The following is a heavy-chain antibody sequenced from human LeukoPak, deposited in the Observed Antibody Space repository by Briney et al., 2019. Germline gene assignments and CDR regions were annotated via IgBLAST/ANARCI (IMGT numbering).Heavy chain of an antibody. CDR3: ARGSKTAGTIYSFDY. Sequence: PGGSLRLSCAASGFTISSYGMSWVRQAPGKGLEWVSGISVSVDSTYYADSVKGRFTISRDNSKNTVYLQMNSLRAEDTAVYYCARGSKTAGTIYSFDYWGQGALVTVSS. CDR1: GFTISSYG. V-gene: IGHV3-23*01. D-gene: IGHD6-13*01. J-gene: IGHJ4*02. CDR2: ISVSVDST.